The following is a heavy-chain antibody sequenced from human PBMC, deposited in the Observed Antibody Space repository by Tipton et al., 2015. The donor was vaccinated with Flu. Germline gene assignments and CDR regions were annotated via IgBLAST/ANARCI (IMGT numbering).Heavy chain of an antibody. CDR3: ARVKSGARDYFDY. V-gene: IGHV4-38-2*01. Sequence: GSLRLSCAVSGYSISSGYYWGWVRQPPGKGLEWIGTIYHSGSTYYNPSLKSRLTMSVDTSKNQFSLKLSSVTAADTAVYYCARVKSGARDYFDYWGQGTLVTVSS. D-gene: IGHD1-26*01. CDR1: GYSISSGYY. J-gene: IGHJ4*02. CDR2: IYHSGST.